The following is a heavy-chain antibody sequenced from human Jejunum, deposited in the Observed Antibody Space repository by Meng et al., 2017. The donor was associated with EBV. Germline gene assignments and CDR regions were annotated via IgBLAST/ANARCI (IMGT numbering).Heavy chain of an antibody. CDR1: GFMFRNYW. CDR2: INNDGSDT. J-gene: IGHJ5*02. V-gene: IGHV3-74*01. CDR3: ARDKPHNWIDP. Sequence: GPLVGSGGGVVQPGWSPRLSCAASGFMFRNYWMHWVRQVPGKGLVWVSRINNDGSDTIYADSVKGRFTTSRDNAKNTLYLQMNSLRIEDTAVYFCARDKPHNWIDPWGQGTLVTVSS.